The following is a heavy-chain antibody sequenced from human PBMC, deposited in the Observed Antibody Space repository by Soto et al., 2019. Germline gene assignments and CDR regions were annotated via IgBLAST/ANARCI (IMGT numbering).Heavy chain of an antibody. D-gene: IGHD6-6*01. CDR3: ASSVEYYYGMDV. V-gene: IGHV3-9*01. CDR2: ISWNSGSI. CDR1: GFTFEDYA. Sequence: SLRLACAASGFTFEDYAMHWVRQAPGKGLEWVSGISWNSGSIGYADSVKGRFTISRDNAKNSLYLQMNSLRAEDTALYYCASSVEYYYGMDVWGQGTTVTVSS. J-gene: IGHJ6*02.